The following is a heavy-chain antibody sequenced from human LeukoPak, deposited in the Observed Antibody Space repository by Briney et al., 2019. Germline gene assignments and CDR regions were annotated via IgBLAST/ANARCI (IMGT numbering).Heavy chain of an antibody. CDR2: INDSGST. CDR3: ARGRGYYYDSSGYYYFDY. Sequence: SETLSLTCAVYGGSFSGYYWSWIRQPPGKGLEWIGEINDSGSTNYNPSLKSRVTISVDTSKNQFSLKLSSVTAADTAVYYCARGRGYYYDSSGYYYFDYWGQGTLVTVSS. V-gene: IGHV4-34*01. CDR1: GGSFSGYY. J-gene: IGHJ4*02. D-gene: IGHD3-22*01.